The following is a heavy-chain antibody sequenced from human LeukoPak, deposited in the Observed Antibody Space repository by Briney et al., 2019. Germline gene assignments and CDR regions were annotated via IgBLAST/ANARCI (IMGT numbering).Heavy chain of an antibody. D-gene: IGHD5-18*01. CDR2: IYYSGST. CDR3: ARDSTRTAPGAFDI. J-gene: IGHJ3*02. Sequence: SETLSLTCTVSGGSISSYCWSWIRQPPGKGLEWMGYIYYSGSTNYNTSLKSRVTISVDTSKNQFSLKLSSVTAADTAVYYCARDSTRTAPGAFDIWGQGTMVIVSS. V-gene: IGHV4-59*01. CDR1: GGSISSYC.